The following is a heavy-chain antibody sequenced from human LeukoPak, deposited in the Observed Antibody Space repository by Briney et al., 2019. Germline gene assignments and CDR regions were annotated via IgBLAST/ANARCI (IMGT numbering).Heavy chain of an antibody. J-gene: IGHJ4*02. CDR2: IYYSGST. CDR3: ARGSPMRD. D-gene: IGHD3-22*01. Sequence: PSETLSLTCTVSGCSISSYYWSWIRQPPGKGLEWVGYIYYSGSTNYNPSLKSRVTISVDTSKNQFSLKLCPVNAADTAVYSCARGSPMRDWGQGTLVTVSS. CDR1: GCSISSYY. V-gene: IGHV4-59*01.